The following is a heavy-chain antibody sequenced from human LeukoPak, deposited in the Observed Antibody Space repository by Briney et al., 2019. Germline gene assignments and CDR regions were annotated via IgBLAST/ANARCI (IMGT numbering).Heavy chain of an antibody. CDR1: GFTFSSYA. CDR2: IKQDGSEK. J-gene: IGHJ4*02. V-gene: IGHV3-7*01. D-gene: IGHD2-15*01. Sequence: GGSLRLSCAASGFTFSSYAMSWVRQAPGKGLEWVANIKQDGSEKYYVDSVKGRFTISRDNAKNSLDLQMNSLRAEDTAVYYCAKNTESQVIFRDWGQGTLVTVSS. CDR3: AKNTESQVIFRD.